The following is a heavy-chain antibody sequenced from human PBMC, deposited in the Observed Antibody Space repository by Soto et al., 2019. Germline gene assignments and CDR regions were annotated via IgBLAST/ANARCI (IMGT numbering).Heavy chain of an antibody. V-gene: IGHV3-21*01. CDR3: TRFSDCSSTSCYFDY. Sequence: EVQLVESGGGLVKPGGSLRLSCAASGFTFSSYSMNWVRQAPGKGLEWVSSISRSSTYIYYADSVKGRFTISRDNAKKSPYLQMNSLRAEDTAVYWCTRFSDCSSTSCYFDYWGQGALVTVSS. CDR2: ISRSSTYI. CDR1: GFTFSSYS. J-gene: IGHJ4*02. D-gene: IGHD2-2*01.